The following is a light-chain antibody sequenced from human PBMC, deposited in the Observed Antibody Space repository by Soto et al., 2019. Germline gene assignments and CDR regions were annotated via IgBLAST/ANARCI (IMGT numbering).Light chain of an antibody. CDR3: QQYHNWPLT. CDR2: GAS. Sequence: EIVLTQSPGTLSVSPGERATLSCRASQSVSTSLAWYQQKPGQPPRLLIQGASTRATGVPARFSGSGSGTEFTLTISSLRSEDFAVYFCQQYHNWPLTFGGGTKVDIK. CDR1: QSVSTS. J-gene: IGKJ4*01. V-gene: IGKV3-15*01.